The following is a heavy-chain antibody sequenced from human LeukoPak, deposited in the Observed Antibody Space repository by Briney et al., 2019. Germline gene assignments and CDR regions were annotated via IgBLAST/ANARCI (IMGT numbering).Heavy chain of an antibody. V-gene: IGHV4-38-2*01. D-gene: IGHD5-24*01. Sequence: SETLSLTCAVSGYSISSGYYWGWIRQPPGKGLEWIGSIYHSGSTYYNPSLESRVTISVDTSKNQFSLKLSSVTAADTAVYYCARWERWLHFDYWGQGTLVTVSS. CDR2: IYHSGST. CDR3: ARWERWLHFDY. J-gene: IGHJ4*02. CDR1: GYSISSGYY.